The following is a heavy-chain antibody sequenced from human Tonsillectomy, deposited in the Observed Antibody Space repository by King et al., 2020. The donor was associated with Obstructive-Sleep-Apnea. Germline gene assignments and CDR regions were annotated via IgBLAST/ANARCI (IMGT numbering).Heavy chain of an antibody. Sequence: VQLVESGGGLVQPGGSLRLSCAASGFTFSSYAMSWVRQAPGKGLEWVAAISGSGGSTYYADSVKGRFTISRENSKNTLYLQMNSLRAEDTAVYYCAKGVQEYYYDSSGYYYFDYWGQGTLVTVSS. CDR2: ISGSGGST. D-gene: IGHD3-22*01. CDR3: AKGVQEYYYDSSGYYYFDY. CDR1: GFTFSSYA. V-gene: IGHV3-23*04. J-gene: IGHJ4*02.